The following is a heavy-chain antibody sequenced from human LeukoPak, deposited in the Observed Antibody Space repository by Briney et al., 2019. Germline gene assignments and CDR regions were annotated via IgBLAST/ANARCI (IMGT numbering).Heavy chain of an antibody. V-gene: IGHV3-21*01. J-gene: IGHJ4*02. CDR1: GFTFTTYS. CDR3: AGRHCTNGLCHFDY. D-gene: IGHD2-8*01. Sequence: GGSLRPSCAASGFTFTTYSMNWVRQAPGKGLEWVSSISSSGDYIHYADSVKGRFTISRDNAKNSLFLQMNSLRAEDTAVYYCAGRHCTNGLCHFDYWGQGTLVTVSS. CDR2: ISSSGDYI.